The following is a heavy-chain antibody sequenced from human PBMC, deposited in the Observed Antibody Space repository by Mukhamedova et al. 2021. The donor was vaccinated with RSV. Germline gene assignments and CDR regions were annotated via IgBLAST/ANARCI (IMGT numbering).Heavy chain of an antibody. CDR2: INHSGST. V-gene: IGHV4-34*01. CDR3: ARGYYDFWSGYNLGWFDP. Sequence: WIGEINHSGSTNYNPSLKSRVTISVDTSKNQFSLKLSSVTAAATAVYYCARGYYDFWSGYNLGWFDPWG. J-gene: IGHJ5*02. D-gene: IGHD3-3*01.